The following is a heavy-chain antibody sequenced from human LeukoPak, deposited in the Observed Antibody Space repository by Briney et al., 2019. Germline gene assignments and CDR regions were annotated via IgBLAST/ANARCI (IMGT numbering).Heavy chain of an antibody. J-gene: IGHJ4*02. Sequence: QPGGSLRLSCAASGFTFSSYAMHWVRQAPGKGLEWVAVISSDGSHKYYADSVKGRFTISRDNSKDTLYLQMNSLRAEDTAVYDCARDGGVHAAGTIDYWGQGTLVTVSS. CDR3: ARDGGVHAAGTIDY. CDR2: ISSDGSHK. V-gene: IGHV3-30*04. CDR1: GFTFSSYA. D-gene: IGHD1-1*01.